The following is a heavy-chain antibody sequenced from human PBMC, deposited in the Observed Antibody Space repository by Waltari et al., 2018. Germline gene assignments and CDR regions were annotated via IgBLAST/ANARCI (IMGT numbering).Heavy chain of an antibody. Sequence: EVQLVESGGGLVKPGGSLRLSCAASGFTFSSYSMNWVGQAPGKGLEWVSSISSSSSYIYCADSVKGRVTIARDNAKNSLYLQMNSLSAEDTAVYYCAGNYYDSQWGQGTLVTVSS. D-gene: IGHD3-22*01. J-gene: IGHJ4*02. CDR3: AGNYYDSQ. CDR1: GFTFSSYS. V-gene: IGHV3-21*01. CDR2: ISSSSSYI.